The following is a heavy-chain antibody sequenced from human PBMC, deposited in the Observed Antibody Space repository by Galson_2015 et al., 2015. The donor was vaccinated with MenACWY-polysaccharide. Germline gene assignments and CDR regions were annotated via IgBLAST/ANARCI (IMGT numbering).Heavy chain of an antibody. CDR2: MNPNSGNT. CDR1: GYKFTSYD. D-gene: IGHD2-21*01. CDR3: ARIIARKYTFADS. Sequence: SVKVSCKASGYKFTSYDINWVRQATGQGLEWMGWMNPNSGNTGYAQKFQGSVTMTSNSAMTTAYMELSSLRSEDTAVYYCARIIARKYTFADSWGQGTLVTVSS. J-gene: IGHJ4*02. V-gene: IGHV1-8*01.